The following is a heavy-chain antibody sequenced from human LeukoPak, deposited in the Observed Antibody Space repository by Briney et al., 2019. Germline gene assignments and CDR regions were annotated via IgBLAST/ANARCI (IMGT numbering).Heavy chain of an antibody. V-gene: IGHV3-66*01. CDR3: TREFCSGGSCYEYFDV. J-gene: IGHJ2*01. CDR1: GITVSTNY. D-gene: IGHD2-15*01. CDR2: LYAGGIT. Sequence: GGSLRLSCAASGITVSTNYMSWVRQAPGKGLEWVSVLYAGGITLYAESVKGRFTISKDNSRNTLYLQLSSLRAGDTAVYYCTREFCSGGSCYEYFDVWGRGALVTVSP.